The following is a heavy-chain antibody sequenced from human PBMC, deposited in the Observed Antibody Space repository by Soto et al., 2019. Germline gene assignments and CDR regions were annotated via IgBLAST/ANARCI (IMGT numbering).Heavy chain of an antibody. CDR1: GFTFSSYA. J-gene: IGHJ4*02. Sequence: GGSLRLSCAASGFTFSSYAMHWVRQAPGKGLEWVAVISYDGSNKYYADSVKGRFTISRDNSKNTLYLQMNSLRAEDTAVYYCARHRRATLSFLDYWGQGTLVTVSS. CDR2: ISYDGSNK. CDR3: ARHRRATLSFLDY. D-gene: IGHD5-12*01. V-gene: IGHV3-30-3*01.